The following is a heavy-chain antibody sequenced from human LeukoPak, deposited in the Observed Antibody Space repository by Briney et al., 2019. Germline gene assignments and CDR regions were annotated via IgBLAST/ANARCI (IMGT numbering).Heavy chain of an antibody. CDR1: GGSFSGYY. Sequence: KPSETLSLTCAVYGGSFSGYYWSWIRQPPGKGLEWIGEINHSGSTNYNPSLKSRVTISVDTSKNQFSLKLSSVTAADTAVYYCARVSPFVVVVAAIHRRWFDPWGQGTLVTVSS. CDR3: ARVSPFVVVVAAIHRRWFDP. D-gene: IGHD2-15*01. CDR2: INHSGST. V-gene: IGHV4-34*01. J-gene: IGHJ5*02.